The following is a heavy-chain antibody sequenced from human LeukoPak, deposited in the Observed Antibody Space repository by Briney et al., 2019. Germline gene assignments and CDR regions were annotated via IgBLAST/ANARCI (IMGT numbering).Heavy chain of an antibody. Sequence: GGSLRLSCAASGFTFSSYAMHWVRQAPGKGLEWVAVISYDGSNKYYADSVKGRFTISRDNSKNTLYLQMNSLRAEDTAAYYCARASEEDPYYYYYGMDVWGQGTTVTVSS. V-gene: IGHV3-30-3*01. J-gene: IGHJ6*02. CDR3: ARASEEDPYYYYYGMDV. CDR1: GFTFSSYA. CDR2: ISYDGSNK.